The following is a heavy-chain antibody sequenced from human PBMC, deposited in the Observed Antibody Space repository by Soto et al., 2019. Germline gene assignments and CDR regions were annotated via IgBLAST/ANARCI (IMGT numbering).Heavy chain of an antibody. V-gene: IGHV4-34*01. CDR2: INHSGST. CDR1: GGSFSGYY. D-gene: IGHD6-19*01. CDR3: ARDGIAVAGTSNWFDP. Sequence: SETLSLTCAVYGGSFSGYYWSWIRQPPGKGLEWIGEINHSGSTNYNPSLKSRVTISVDTSKNQFSLKLSSVTAADTAVYYCARDGIAVAGTSNWFDPWGQGTLVTVSS. J-gene: IGHJ5*02.